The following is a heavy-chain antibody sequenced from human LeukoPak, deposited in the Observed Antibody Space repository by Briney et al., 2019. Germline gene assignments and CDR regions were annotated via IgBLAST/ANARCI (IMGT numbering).Heavy chain of an antibody. Sequence: PGGSLRLSCAASGFTFSSYAMSWVRQAPGERLEWVSAISGSGGSTYYADSVKGRFTISRDNSKNTLYLQMDSLRAEDTAVYYCAKDLPGDSEVSDYWGQGTLVTVSS. CDR3: AKDLPGDSEVSDY. J-gene: IGHJ4*02. CDR1: GFTFSSYA. D-gene: IGHD2-21*01. CDR2: ISGSGGST. V-gene: IGHV3-23*01.